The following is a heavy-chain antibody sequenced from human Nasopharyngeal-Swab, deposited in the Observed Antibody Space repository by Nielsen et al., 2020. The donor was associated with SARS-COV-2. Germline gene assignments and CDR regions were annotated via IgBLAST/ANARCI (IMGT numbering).Heavy chain of an antibody. CDR3: ASGGTAY. CDR1: GYTFTSSD. V-gene: IGHV1-8*01. D-gene: IGHD1-1*01. Sequence: ASVNVSCKASGYTFTSSDLHWVRQATGQGLEWMGWMNPNSGNTGYAQKFKGRVTMTRNTSISTGYMELSGLRFEDTAVYYCASGGTAYWGQGTLVTVSS. J-gene: IGHJ4*02. CDR2: MNPNSGNT.